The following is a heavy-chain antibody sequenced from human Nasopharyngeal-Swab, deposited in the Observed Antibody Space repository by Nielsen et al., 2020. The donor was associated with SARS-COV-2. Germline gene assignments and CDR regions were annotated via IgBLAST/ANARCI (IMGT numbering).Heavy chain of an antibody. CDR2: IYYSGST. V-gene: IGHV4-39*07. CDR3: ARTYIVVVPAAMGYYYYGMDV. D-gene: IGHD2-2*01. Sequence: SETLSLTCTVSGGSISSSSYYWGWIRQPPGKGLEWIGSIYYSGSTNYNPSLKSRVTISVDKSKNQFSLKLSSVTAADTAVYYCARTYIVVVPAAMGYYYYGMDVWGQGTTVTVSS. J-gene: IGHJ6*02. CDR1: GGSISSSSYY.